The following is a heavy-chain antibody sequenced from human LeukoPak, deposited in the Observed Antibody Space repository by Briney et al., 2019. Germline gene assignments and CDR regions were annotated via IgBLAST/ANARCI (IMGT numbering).Heavy chain of an antibody. D-gene: IGHD3-9*01. CDR1: GFTFSSYA. Sequence: GGSLRLSCAASGFTFSSYAMHWVRQAPGKGLEWGAVISYDGSNKYYADSVKGRFTISRDNSKNTLYLQMNSLRAEDTAVYYCARDRPFDILTGYSYYFDYWGQGTLVTVSS. J-gene: IGHJ4*02. V-gene: IGHV3-30*04. CDR3: ARDRPFDILTGYSYYFDY. CDR2: ISYDGSNK.